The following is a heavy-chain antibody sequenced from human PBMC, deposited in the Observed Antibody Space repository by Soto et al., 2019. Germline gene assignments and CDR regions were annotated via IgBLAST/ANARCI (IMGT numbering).Heavy chain of an antibody. J-gene: IGHJ4*02. V-gene: IGHV4-30-2*01. D-gene: IGHD4-17*01. CDR3: ARDQGFYGGNSGFDY. Sequence: SETLSLTCAVSGGSSSSGAYSWNWIRQPPGKGLEWIVYIYHSRSTNHDPSLKRRVTISVDRSRNQISLKLSSITAADTAVYYCARDQGFYGGNSGFDYWGQGTLVTVSS. CDR2: IYHSRST. CDR1: GGSSSSGAYS.